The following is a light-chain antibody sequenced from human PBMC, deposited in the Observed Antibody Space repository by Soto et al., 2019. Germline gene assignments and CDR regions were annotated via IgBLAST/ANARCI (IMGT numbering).Light chain of an antibody. CDR2: GAS. CDR3: QQYGTSPRT. CDR1: QSVRSTH. V-gene: IGKV3-20*01. J-gene: IGKJ5*01. Sequence: EIVLTQSPGTLSFSPVERATLSCMASQSVRSTHLAWYQLKPGQAPRLFIYGASSRATGIPDRFSGSGSGTDFTLTISRLEPEDFAVYICQQYGTSPRTFGQGTRLEIK.